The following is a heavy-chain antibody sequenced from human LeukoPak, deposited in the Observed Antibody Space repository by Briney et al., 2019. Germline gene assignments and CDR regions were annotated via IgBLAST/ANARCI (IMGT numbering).Heavy chain of an antibody. D-gene: IGHD6-19*01. CDR3: ARDPSGWYYFDY. V-gene: IGHV3-53*05. CDR2: IYSGGST. J-gene: IGHJ4*02. Sequence: GGSLRLSCAASGFTVSSNFMSWVRQAPGKGLECVSVIYSGGSTSYADSVKGRFTISRDNSKNTLYLQMSPLRAEDTAVYYCARDPSGWYYFDYWGQGTLVTVSS. CDR1: GFTVSSNF.